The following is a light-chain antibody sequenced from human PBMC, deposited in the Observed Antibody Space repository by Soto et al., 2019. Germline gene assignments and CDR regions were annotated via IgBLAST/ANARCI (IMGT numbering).Light chain of an antibody. CDR3: CSYVTTPEI. CDR1: SSDVDDYRY. CDR2: DGT. J-gene: IGLJ1*01. V-gene: IGLV2-11*01. Sequence: SVLAQPRSVSGSPGQLLTISCTGTSSDVDDYRYVSWYQQYPGKAPKLVIYDGTKRPSGVPDRFSGSNSGNTASLTISGLQAEDEADYYCCSYVTTPEIFGTGTKV.